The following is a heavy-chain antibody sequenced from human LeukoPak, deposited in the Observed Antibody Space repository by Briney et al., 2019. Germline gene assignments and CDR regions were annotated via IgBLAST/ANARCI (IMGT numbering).Heavy chain of an antibody. CDR1: GYTFTGYY. J-gene: IGHJ6*03. CDR3: ARDYYYGSGLPGDYYYMDV. CDR2: INPNSGGT. V-gene: IGHV1-2*02. D-gene: IGHD3-10*01. Sequence: ASVKVSCKASGYTFTGYYMHWVRQAPGQGLEWMGWINPNSGGTNYAQKFQGRVTMTRDTSISTAYTELSRLRSDDTAVYYCARDYYYGSGLPGDYYYMDVWGKGTTVTISS.